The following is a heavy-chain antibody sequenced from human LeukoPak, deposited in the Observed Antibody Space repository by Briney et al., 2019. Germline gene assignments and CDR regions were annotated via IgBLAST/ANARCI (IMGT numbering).Heavy chain of an antibody. CDR2: ITSSSSYI. D-gene: IGHD3-10*01. CDR3: ARGDRAGNYYGSGSP. J-gene: IGHJ5*02. V-gene: IGHV3-21*01. Sequence: PAGTLRLSCAASGFTFSSYSMNWVRQAPGKGLEWVSSITSSSSYIYYADSVKGRYTISSDNAKNSLYLQMNSLRAEDTAVYYCARGDRAGNYYGSGSPWGQGTLVTVSS. CDR1: GFTFSSYS.